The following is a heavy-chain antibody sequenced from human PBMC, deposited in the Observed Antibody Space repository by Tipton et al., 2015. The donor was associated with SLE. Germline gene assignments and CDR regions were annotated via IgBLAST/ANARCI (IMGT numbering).Heavy chain of an antibody. V-gene: IGHV3-30*03. CDR1: GFTFSLYG. CDR3: ARDRGGDLLDF. J-gene: IGHJ4*02. CDR2: IPYDGRDK. Sequence: SLRLSCVASGFTFSLYGMHWVRQAPGKGLEWVAVIPYDGRDKYYVDSVKGRFTISRDNSKNTLYLEMNSLRGEDTAVYYCARDRGGDLLDFWGQGTLVSVSS. D-gene: IGHD4-17*01.